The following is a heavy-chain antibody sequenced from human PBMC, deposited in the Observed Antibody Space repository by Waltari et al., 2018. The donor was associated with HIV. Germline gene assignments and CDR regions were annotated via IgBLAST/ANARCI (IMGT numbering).Heavy chain of an antibody. CDR3: ARGVPAATDWFDP. V-gene: IGHV4-61*02. D-gene: IGHD2-2*01. CDR1: GGSISIGSYY. J-gene: IGHJ5*02. Sequence: QVQLQESGPGLVKPSQTLSLTCTVSGGSISIGSYYWSWIRQPAGKGLEWIGRIYISGSTNYNPALKSRVTISVDTSKNHFSLKLSSVTAADTAVYYCARGVPAATDWFDPWGQGTLVTVSS. CDR2: IYISGST.